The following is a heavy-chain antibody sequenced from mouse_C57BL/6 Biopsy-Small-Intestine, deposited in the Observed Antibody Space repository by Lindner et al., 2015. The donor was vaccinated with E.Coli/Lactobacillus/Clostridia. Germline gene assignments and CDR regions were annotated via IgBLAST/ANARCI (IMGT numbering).Heavy chain of an antibody. J-gene: IGHJ2*01. V-gene: IGHV1-64*01. D-gene: IGHD2-2*01. Sequence: SVKVSCKASGYTFTSNYLHWVRQAPGQGLEWMAMINPNDGSTTYAQKFQGRITMTRDTATSTVYMELTSLRSEDTAMYYCVRGSDRVTARFDYWGQGSLLTVSS. CDR1: GYTFTSNY. CDR2: INPNDGST. CDR3: VRGSDRVTARFDY.